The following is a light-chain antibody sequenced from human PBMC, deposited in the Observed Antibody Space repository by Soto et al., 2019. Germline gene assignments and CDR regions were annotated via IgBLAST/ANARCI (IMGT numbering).Light chain of an antibody. V-gene: IGKV3-20*01. CDR1: QSVSSY. Sequence: EIVLTQSPATLSLSPGERATLSSSASQSVSSYLAWYQQKPGQAPRLLVYGASTRATGVPARFSGSGSGTEFTLTISRLEPEDFAVYYCQQYGSSPTWTFGQGTKVDIK. CDR3: QQYGSSPTWT. J-gene: IGKJ1*01. CDR2: GAS.